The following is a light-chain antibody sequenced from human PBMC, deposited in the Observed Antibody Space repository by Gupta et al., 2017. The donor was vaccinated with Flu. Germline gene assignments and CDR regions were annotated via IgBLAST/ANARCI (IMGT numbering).Light chain of an antibody. Sequence: QSALTQPASVSGSPGQSITIPCIGTSSDVGGYNYVSWYQQHPGKAPKLMIYEVSNRPSGVSLRFSGSKSDNTASLTISGLQAEDEADYYCSSYTGSNTHVFGTGTKVTVL. J-gene: IGLJ1*01. V-gene: IGLV2-14*01. CDR3: SSYTGSNTHV. CDR2: EVS. CDR1: SSDVGGYNY.